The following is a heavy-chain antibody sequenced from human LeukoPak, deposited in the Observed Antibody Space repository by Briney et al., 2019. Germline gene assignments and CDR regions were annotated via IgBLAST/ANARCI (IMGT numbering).Heavy chain of an antibody. D-gene: IGHD3-10*01. V-gene: IGHV3-7*01. CDR1: SSTLSTDW. J-gene: IGHJ4*02. CDR2: IKSDGRET. Sequence: GGSLRLSCSASSSTLSTDWVSWVRQAPGEGREWVANIKSDGRETKYVGSVKGRFTISRDNAKNSVYLEMNSLRVEDTDVYFCASGLRADYWGQGTLVTVSS. CDR3: ASGLRADY.